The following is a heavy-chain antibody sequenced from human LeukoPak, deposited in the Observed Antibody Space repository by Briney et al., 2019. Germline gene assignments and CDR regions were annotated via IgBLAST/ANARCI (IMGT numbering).Heavy chain of an antibody. J-gene: IGHJ4*02. CDR1: GFTFSSYE. CDR2: ISSSGSTI. CDR3: ARDSPRGGTFDY. Sequence: GGSLRPSCAASGFTFSSYEMNWVRQAPGKGLEWVSYISSSGSTIYYADSVKGRFTISRDNAKNSLYLQMNSLRAEDTAVYYCARDSPRGGTFDYWGQGTLVTVSS. V-gene: IGHV3-48*03. D-gene: IGHD3-10*01.